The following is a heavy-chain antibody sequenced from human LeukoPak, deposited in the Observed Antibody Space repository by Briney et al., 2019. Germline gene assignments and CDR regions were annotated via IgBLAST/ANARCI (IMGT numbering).Heavy chain of an antibody. Sequence: GGSLRLSCAASGFTFSNYGMNWVRQAPGKGLEWVSGITGSGGNTYYADSVKGRFTISRDNSKNTMYLQMNSLRAEDTAVYYCARESSPRGFDPWGQGTLVTVSS. CDR1: GFTFSNYG. D-gene: IGHD3-10*01. V-gene: IGHV3-23*01. CDR3: ARESSPRGFDP. J-gene: IGHJ5*02. CDR2: ITGSGGNT.